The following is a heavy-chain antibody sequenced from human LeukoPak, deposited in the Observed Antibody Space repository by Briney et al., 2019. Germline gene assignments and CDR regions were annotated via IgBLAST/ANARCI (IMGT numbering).Heavy chain of an antibody. V-gene: IGHV3-53*01. J-gene: IGHJ4*02. CDR1: GFTVGSNY. Sequence: PGGSLRLSCAASGFTVGSNYMSWVRQAPGKGLEGVSVIYSGGSTYYADSVKGRFTISRDNSKDTLYLQMNSLRAEDTAVYYCARVAPSGWGQFYFDYWGQGTLVTVSS. D-gene: IGHD6-19*01. CDR2: IYSGGST. CDR3: ARVAPSGWGQFYFDY.